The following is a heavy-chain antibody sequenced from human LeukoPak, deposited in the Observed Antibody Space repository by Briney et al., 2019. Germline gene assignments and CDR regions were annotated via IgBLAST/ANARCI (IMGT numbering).Heavy chain of an antibody. CDR2: INPNSGGT. CDR3: ARAPHGYGMDV. CDR1: GYTFTGHS. V-gene: IGHV1-2*02. J-gene: IGHJ6*02. Sequence: ASVKVSCKASGYTFTGHSMHWVRQAPGQGLEWMGWINPNSGGTNYAQKFQGRVTITRDTSISTAYMELSRLRSDDTALYYCARAPHGYGMDVWGQGTTVTVSS.